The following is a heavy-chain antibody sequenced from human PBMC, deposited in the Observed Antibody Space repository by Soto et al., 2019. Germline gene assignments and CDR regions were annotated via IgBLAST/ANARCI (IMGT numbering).Heavy chain of an antibody. CDR3: ARDHVSGWDLMKNDAFDI. D-gene: IGHD6-19*01. V-gene: IGHV1-18*04. CDR1: GYTFTSYG. CDR2: ISAYNGNT. J-gene: IGHJ3*02. Sequence: QVQLVQSGAEVEKPGASVKVSCKASGYTFTSYGISWVRQAPGQGLEWMGWISAYNGNTNYAQKLQGRVTMTTDTSTSTAYMELRSLRSDDTAVYYCARDHVSGWDLMKNDAFDIWGQGTMVTVSS.